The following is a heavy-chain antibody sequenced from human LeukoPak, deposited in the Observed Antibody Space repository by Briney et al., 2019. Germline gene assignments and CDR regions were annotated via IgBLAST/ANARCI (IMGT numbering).Heavy chain of an antibody. CDR3: ANIAGFDAFDM. Sequence: PGGSLRLSCAASGFTFSSYIIHWVRQAPGKGLEWVAVISYDGSIQHYADSVRGRFTISRDNSKNTLYLQMNSLRAEDTAVYYCANIAGFDAFDMWGQGTMVTVSS. J-gene: IGHJ3*02. CDR1: GFTFSSYI. D-gene: IGHD6-13*01. V-gene: IGHV3-30-3*01. CDR2: ISYDGSIQ.